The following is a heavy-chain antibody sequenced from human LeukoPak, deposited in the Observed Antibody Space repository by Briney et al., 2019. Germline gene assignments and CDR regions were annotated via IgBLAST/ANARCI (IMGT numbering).Heavy chain of an antibody. Sequence: SETLSLTCTVSGDSINSNSFYWGWIRQPPGKGLEWIGSIYYSGSTYYNPSLKSRVTISVDTSKNQFSLKLSSVTAADTAVYYCARDYPLVGATGFDDNWFDPWGQGTLVTVSS. CDR2: IYYSGST. V-gene: IGHV4-39*07. CDR1: GDSINSNSFY. J-gene: IGHJ5*02. D-gene: IGHD1-26*01. CDR3: ARDYPLVGATGFDDNWFDP.